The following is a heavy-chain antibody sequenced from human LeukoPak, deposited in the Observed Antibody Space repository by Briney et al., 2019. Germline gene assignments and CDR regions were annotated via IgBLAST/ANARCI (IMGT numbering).Heavy chain of an antibody. J-gene: IGHJ4*02. CDR3: ARTLVGALDY. CDR1: GDSVSRSDSY. Sequence: SETLSLTCSVSGDSVSRSDSYWDWIRQPPGRGLEWIGTIYYSGRTYYSPSLKSRVTMSVDPSNNQFSLNLRSVTAADTAVYYCARTLVGALDYWGQGTLVTVSS. D-gene: IGHD1-26*01. V-gene: IGHV4-39*01. CDR2: IYYSGRT.